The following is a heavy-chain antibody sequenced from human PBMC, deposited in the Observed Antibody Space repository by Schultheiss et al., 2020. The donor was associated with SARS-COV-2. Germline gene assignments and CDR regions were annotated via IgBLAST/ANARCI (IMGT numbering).Heavy chain of an antibody. Sequence: SETLSLTCAVYGGSFSGYYWSWIRQPPGRGLEWIGEIDRIGRTEYSPSLKSRVTMSVDTSKNQFSLKLSSVTAADTAVYYCARDLSEYYDFWSGYPYYYYMDVWGKGTTVTVSS. CDR3: ARDLSEYYDFWSGYPYYYYMDV. V-gene: IGHV4-34*01. CDR2: IDRIGRT. J-gene: IGHJ6*03. CDR1: GGSFSGYY. D-gene: IGHD3-3*01.